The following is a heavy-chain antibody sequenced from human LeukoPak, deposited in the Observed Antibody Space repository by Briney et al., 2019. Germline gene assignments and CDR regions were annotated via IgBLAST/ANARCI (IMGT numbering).Heavy chain of an antibody. V-gene: IGHV4-61*02. D-gene: IGHD1-14*01. CDR1: GGSISSGSYY. CDR2: IYTSGST. CDR3: ARDRNTRGYFDY. J-gene: IGHJ4*02. Sequence: PSETLSLTCTVSGGSISSGSYYWSWIRQPAGKGLEWIGRIYTSGSTNYNPSLKSRVTISVDTSKNQFSLKLSSVTAADTAVYYCARDRNTRGYFDYWGQGALVTVSS.